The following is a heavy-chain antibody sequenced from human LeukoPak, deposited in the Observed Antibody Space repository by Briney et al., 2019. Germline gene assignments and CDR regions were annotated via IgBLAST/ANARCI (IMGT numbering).Heavy chain of an antibody. V-gene: IGHV3-53*05. CDR3: ARVLRYFDWLPFDY. J-gene: IGHJ4*02. CDR1: GFTVSSNY. D-gene: IGHD3-9*01. CDR2: IYSGGST. Sequence: GGSLRLSCAASGFTVSSNYMSWVRQAPGKGLEWVSVIYSGGSTYYADSVKGRFTISRDNSKNTLYLQMNSLRAEDTAVYYCARVLRYFDWLPFDYWGQGTLVTVSS.